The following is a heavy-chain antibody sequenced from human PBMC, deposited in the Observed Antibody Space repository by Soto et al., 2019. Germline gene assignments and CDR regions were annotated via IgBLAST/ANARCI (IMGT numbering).Heavy chain of an antibody. D-gene: IGHD2-21*02. V-gene: IGHV4-30-2*01. Sequence: QLQLQESGSGLVKPSQTLSLTCAVSGGSISSGGYSWSWIRQPPGKGLEWIGYIYHSGSTYYNPSLKARVTLSVDRSKTQFSLKLSPVTAADTAVYYCARVAYCGGDCYRGFAPWGQGTLVTVSS. CDR1: GGSISSGGYS. J-gene: IGHJ5*02. CDR3: ARVAYCGGDCYRGFAP. CDR2: IYHSGST.